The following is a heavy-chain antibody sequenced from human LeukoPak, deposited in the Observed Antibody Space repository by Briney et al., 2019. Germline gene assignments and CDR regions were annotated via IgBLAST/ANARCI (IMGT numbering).Heavy chain of an antibody. CDR2: INPNSGGT. Sequence: ASVKVSCKASGYTFTGYYMHWVRQAPGQGLEWMGWINPNSGGTNYAQKFQGRVTMTRDTSISTAYMELSRLRSDDTAVYYCASFDSSGYYYYFDYWGQGTLVTVPS. CDR1: GYTFTGYY. D-gene: IGHD3-22*01. V-gene: IGHV1-2*02. CDR3: ASFDSSGYYYYFDY. J-gene: IGHJ4*02.